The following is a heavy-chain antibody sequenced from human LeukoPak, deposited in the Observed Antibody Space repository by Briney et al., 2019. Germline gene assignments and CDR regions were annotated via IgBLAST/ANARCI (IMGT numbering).Heavy chain of an antibody. Sequence: PGGALRLSCVASGFPFSSYAMHWVRQAPGKGLAWVALISYDGNSKYYADSVKGRFTVSRDNSKDRLYLQMNSLSAEDTAVYYCVRLSYDSRGDYGFDYWGQGTLVTVSS. CDR2: ISYDGNSK. CDR1: GFPFSSYA. V-gene: IGHV3-30*04. CDR3: VRLSYDSRGDYGFDY. J-gene: IGHJ4*02. D-gene: IGHD3-22*01.